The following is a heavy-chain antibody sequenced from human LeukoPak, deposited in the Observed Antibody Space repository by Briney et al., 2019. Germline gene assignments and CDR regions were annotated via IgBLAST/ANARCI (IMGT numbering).Heavy chain of an antibody. CDR3: ANGGGGAAAGRDY. J-gene: IGHJ4*02. V-gene: IGHV3-23*01. CDR1: GFTFSSYG. Sequence: GGSLRLSCAASGFTFSSYGMSWVRQAPGKGLEWVSAISGSGGSTYYADSVKGRFTISRDNSKNTLHLQMNSLRAEDTAVYYWANGGGGAAAGRDYWGKEPLVTVS. CDR2: ISGSGGST. D-gene: IGHD6-13*01.